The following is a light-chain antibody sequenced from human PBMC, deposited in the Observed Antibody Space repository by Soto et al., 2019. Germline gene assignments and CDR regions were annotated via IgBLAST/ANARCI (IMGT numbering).Light chain of an antibody. Sequence: DIQMTQSPSSLSASVGDRVTITCQASQDISNYLNWYQQKPGKAPKLLLYDASNLETGVPSRFSGSGPGTDFTFTISSLQPEDIATYYCQQYDNLPSFGQGTKLEIK. J-gene: IGKJ2*01. CDR1: QDISNY. V-gene: IGKV1-33*01. CDR2: DAS. CDR3: QQYDNLPS.